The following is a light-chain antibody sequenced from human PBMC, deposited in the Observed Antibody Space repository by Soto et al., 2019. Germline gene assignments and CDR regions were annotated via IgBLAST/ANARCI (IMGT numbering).Light chain of an antibody. CDR1: QSVSNNY. CDR3: QQYGSSGT. J-gene: IGKJ1*01. V-gene: IGKV3-20*01. Sequence: EIVFTQSPGTQSLSPGERATLPCRASQSVSNNYLAWYQQKPGQAPRLLIYGASNRATGIPDRFSGSGSGTDFTLTISRLEPEDFAVYYCQQYGSSGTFGQGTKVDIK. CDR2: GAS.